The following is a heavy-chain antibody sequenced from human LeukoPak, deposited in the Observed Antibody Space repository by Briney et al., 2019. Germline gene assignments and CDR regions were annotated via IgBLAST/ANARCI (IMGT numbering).Heavy chain of an antibody. J-gene: IGHJ4*02. D-gene: IGHD2-2*01. Sequence: GGPLRLFRAASGFNFSSYPMIWAPQAPGKALEWVSDISGSGGNTHHADPVKGRLTISRDNSKNTLYLQMNNLRAEDTAVYYYAKAAKYGGLDYWGQGTLVTVSS. V-gene: IGHV3-23*01. CDR3: AKAAKYGGLDY. CDR2: ISGSGGNT. CDR1: GFNFSSYP.